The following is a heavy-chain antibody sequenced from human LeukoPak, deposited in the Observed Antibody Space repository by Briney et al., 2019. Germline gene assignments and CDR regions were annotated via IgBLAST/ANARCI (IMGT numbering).Heavy chain of an antibody. CDR3: VRQLPGSNPNWIDP. CDR2: VYYSGST. CDR1: GGSITSGSYY. D-gene: IGHD1-26*01. V-gene: IGHV4-61*01. Sequence: PSETLSLTCTVSGGSITSGSYYWAWIRQPPGKGLEWIGYVYYSGSTNYNPSLNSRVTISIDTSKNQFSLKVNSVTAADTAVYYCVRQLPGSNPNWIDPWGQGTLVTVSS. J-gene: IGHJ5*02.